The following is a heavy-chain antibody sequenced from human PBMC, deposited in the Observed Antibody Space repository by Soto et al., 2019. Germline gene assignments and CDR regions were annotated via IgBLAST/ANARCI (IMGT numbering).Heavy chain of an antibody. CDR1: GYNFTTYG. J-gene: IGHJ4*02. CDR2: ISGHNGHA. D-gene: IGHD6-19*01. V-gene: IGHV1-18*01. Sequence: QVQLVQSGAEVKKPGASVKVSYKTSGYNFTTYGVSWVRQAPGQGLEWMGWISGHNGHANYAQTFQGRVTMTTDTSATTAYMELRSLRSDDTAVYYCARYQPYSTGYYYFDQWGQGTLAIVTS. CDR3: ARYQPYSTGYYYFDQ.